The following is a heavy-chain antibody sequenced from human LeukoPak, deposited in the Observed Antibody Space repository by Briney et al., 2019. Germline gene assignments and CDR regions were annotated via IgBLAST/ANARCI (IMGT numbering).Heavy chain of an antibody. Sequence: PSETLSLTCTVSGGSISSYYWSWMRQPPGKGLEWFGFIHYSGNTNYNPSLKSRVTISLDTSRTQFSLKLTSVTAADTAVYYCASSEWNYARWGQGILVTVSS. CDR2: IHYSGNT. CDR3: ASSEWNYAR. J-gene: IGHJ4*02. CDR1: GGSISSYY. D-gene: IGHD1-7*01. V-gene: IGHV4-59*08.